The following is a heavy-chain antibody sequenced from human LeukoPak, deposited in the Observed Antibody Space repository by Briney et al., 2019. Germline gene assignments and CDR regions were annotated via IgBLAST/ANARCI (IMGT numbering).Heavy chain of an antibody. Sequence: SETLSLTCTVSGGSISSGSYYWSWIRQPAGKGLEWIERIYTSWSTNYNPSLKSRVTISVDTSKNQFSLKLSSVPAADTAVYYCARVPAYCGGDCYPYYYYYMDVWGKGTTVTVSS. CDR1: GGSISSGSYY. D-gene: IGHD2-21*02. V-gene: IGHV4-61*02. CDR2: IYTSWST. CDR3: ARVPAYCGGDCYPYYYYYMDV. J-gene: IGHJ6*03.